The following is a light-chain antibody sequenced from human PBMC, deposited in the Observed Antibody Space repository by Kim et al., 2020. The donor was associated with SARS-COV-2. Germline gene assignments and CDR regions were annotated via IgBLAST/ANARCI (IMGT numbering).Light chain of an antibody. CDR2: DVN. CDR3: SSYSFSTTRV. V-gene: IGLV2-14*03. CDR1: TYDIGDYNY. Sequence: QSALTQPASVSVSPGQSITISCTGTTYDIGDYNYVSWYQHHPGEAPKLIIYDVNKRPSGVSNRFSGSKSGVTASLTISGLQAEDEADYYCSSYSFSTTRVFGGGTQLTVL. J-gene: IGLJ3*02.